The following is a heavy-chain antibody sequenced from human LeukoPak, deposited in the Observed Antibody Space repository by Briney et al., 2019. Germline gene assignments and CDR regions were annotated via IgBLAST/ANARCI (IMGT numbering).Heavy chain of an antibody. D-gene: IGHD3-22*01. CDR1: GFTFSSYG. Sequence: QPGGSLRLSCAASGFTFSSYGMHWVRQAPGKGLEWVAVISYDGSNKYYADSVKGRFTISRDNSKNTLYLQMNSLRAEDTAVYYCAKDRSSGYVDYWGQGTLVTVSS. CDR2: ISYDGSNK. V-gene: IGHV3-30*18. CDR3: AKDRSSGYVDY. J-gene: IGHJ4*02.